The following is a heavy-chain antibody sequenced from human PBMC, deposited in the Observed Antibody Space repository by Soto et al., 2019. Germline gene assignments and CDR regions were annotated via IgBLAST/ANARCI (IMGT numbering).Heavy chain of an antibody. CDR1: GYTFTSYD. CDR2: MNPNSGNT. D-gene: IGHD6-19*01. CDR3: ARYGGLPSKYSSGWLTDYYYGLDV. Sequence: GASVKVSCKASGYTFTSYDINWVRQATGQGLEWMGWMNPNSGNTGYAQKFQGRVTMTRNTSISTAYMELSSLRSEDTAIYYCARYGGLPSKYSSGWLTDYYYGLDVWGQGTTVTVSS. V-gene: IGHV1-8*02. J-gene: IGHJ6*02.